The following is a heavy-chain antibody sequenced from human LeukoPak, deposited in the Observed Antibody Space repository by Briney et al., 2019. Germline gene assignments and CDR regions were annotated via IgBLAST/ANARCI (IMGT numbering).Heavy chain of an antibody. CDR1: EFTFNRYW. J-gene: IGHJ4*02. D-gene: IGHD3-10*01. V-gene: IGHV3-7*04. CDR3: TRDALFGSGRTHLDF. Sequence: GGSLTLSCAASEFTFNRYWMSWVRQAPGKGLEWVANIKHDGSEAHYVDSVKGRFTISRDNAKNSLSLQMNSLNVDDTGVYFCTRDALFGSGRTHLDFWSQGTLVSVSS. CDR2: IKHDGSEA.